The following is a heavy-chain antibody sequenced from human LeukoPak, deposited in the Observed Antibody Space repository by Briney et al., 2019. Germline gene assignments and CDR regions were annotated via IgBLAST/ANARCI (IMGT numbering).Heavy chain of an antibody. CDR2: IKQDGSEK. J-gene: IGHJ3*02. Sequence: GGSLRLSCAASGFTFSSYWMSWVRQAPGKGLEWVANIKQDGSEKYYVDSVKGRFTISRDNAKNSLYLQMNSLRAEDTAVYYCASIYCSGGSCYPSAFDIWGQGTMVTVSS. D-gene: IGHD2-15*01. CDR3: ASIYCSGGSCYPSAFDI. V-gene: IGHV3-7*01. CDR1: GFTFSSYW.